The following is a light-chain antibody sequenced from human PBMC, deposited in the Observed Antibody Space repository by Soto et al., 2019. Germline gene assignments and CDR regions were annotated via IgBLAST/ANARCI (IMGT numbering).Light chain of an antibody. CDR1: SGDVGGYDF. CDR2: DVT. V-gene: IGLV2-14*03. J-gene: IGLJ3*02. Sequence: QSALTQPASMSGSPGQSITISCTGTSGDVGGYDFVSWYQQHPGKVPRLIIYDVTKRPSGVSHRFSGSKSGNTASLTISGLQVEDEADYYCASYTSRSTYLFGGGTKLTVL. CDR3: ASYTSRSTYL.